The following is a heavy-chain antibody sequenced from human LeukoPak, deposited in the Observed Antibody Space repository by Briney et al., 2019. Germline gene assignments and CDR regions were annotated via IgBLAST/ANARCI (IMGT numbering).Heavy chain of an antibody. CDR2: IKPDSGST. CDR3: ARELSTNVPDS. CDR1: GYTFTSHA. V-gene: IGHV1-8*03. J-gene: IGHJ5*02. Sequence: ASVKVSCKASGYTFTSHAISWVRQATGLGLEWMGWIKPDSGSTGHAQKFQGRVVFTSDNSIGTAYMELSSLRSEDTAVYYCARELSTNVPDSWGQGTLVTVSS. D-gene: IGHD5/OR15-5a*01.